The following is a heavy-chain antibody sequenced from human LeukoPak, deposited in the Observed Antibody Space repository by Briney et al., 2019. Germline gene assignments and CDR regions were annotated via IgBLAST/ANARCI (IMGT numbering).Heavy chain of an antibody. Sequence: PGGSLRLSCAASGLTFSSSAMHWVRQAPGKGLQWVAVISYDGTDKYTADSVKGRFTISRDNSKNTVYLQMNSLRAEDTAVYYCARGRYSSTWVSFDYWGQGTLVTVSS. CDR3: ARGRYSSTWVSFDY. D-gene: IGHD6-13*01. J-gene: IGHJ4*02. CDR2: ISYDGTDK. CDR1: GLTFSSSA. V-gene: IGHV3-30*04.